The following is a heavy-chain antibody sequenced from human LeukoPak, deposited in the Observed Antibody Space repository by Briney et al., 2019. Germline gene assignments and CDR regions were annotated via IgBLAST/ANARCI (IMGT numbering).Heavy chain of an antibody. CDR2: FSATDGSA. Sequence: GGSLRLSCAASGFTVSSYGMTWVRQAPGKGLEWVSAFSATDGSAQYAESVMGRFTISRDNSKSSLYLQMNSLRDEDTAVYYCAKARIAAAGTGAFDVWGQGTMVTVSS. D-gene: IGHD6-13*01. J-gene: IGHJ3*01. V-gene: IGHV3-23*01. CDR3: AKARIAAAGTGAFDV. CDR1: GFTVSSYG.